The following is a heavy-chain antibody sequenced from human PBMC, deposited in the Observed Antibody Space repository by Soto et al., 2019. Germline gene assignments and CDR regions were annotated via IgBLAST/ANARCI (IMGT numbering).Heavy chain of an antibody. CDR1: GFTFSSYA. V-gene: IGHV3-23*01. Sequence: GGSLRLSCAASGFTFSSYAMSWVRQAPGKGLEWVSAISGSGGSTYYADSVKGRFTISRDNSKNTLYLQMNSLRAEDTAVYYCAKDSTTVTTRTPYYYYYMDVWGKGTTVTVSS. J-gene: IGHJ6*03. CDR3: AKDSTTVTTRTPYYYYYMDV. D-gene: IGHD4-17*01. CDR2: ISGSGGST.